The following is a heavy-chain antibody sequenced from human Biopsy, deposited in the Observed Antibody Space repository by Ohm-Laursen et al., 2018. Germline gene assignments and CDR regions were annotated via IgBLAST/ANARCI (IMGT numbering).Heavy chain of an antibody. Sequence: GTLSLTCTVSGGSFTGHYWSWIRQPPGKGLEWIGHISYTGYTSYNASLKSRVTISVDTSRNHFSRRLSSLTAADTAVYYCARGSNDFGGLYFPRWGQGTLLTVSS. V-gene: IGHV4-59*11. CDR3: ARGSNDFGGLYFPR. J-gene: IGHJ4*02. D-gene: IGHD4-23*01. CDR2: ISYTGYT. CDR1: GGSFTGHY.